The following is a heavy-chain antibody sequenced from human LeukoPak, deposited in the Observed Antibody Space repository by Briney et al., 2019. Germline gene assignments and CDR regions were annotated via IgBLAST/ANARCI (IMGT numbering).Heavy chain of an antibody. V-gene: IGHV1-18*01. J-gene: IGHJ3*02. CDR1: GYTFTSYG. CDR3: ARGGNMVTPIEDAFDI. D-gene: IGHD2-21*02. Sequence: ASVKVSCKASGYTFTSYGISWVRQAPGQGLEWMGWISAYSGNTNYAQKLQGRVTMTTDTSTSTAYMELRSLRSDDTAVYYCARGGNMVTPIEDAFDIWGQGTMVTVSS. CDR2: ISAYSGNT.